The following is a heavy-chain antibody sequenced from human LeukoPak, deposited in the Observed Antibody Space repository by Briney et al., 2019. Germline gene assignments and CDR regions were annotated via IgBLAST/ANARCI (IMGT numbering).Heavy chain of an antibody. CDR2: ISAYNGNT. CDR1: GYTFTSYG. D-gene: IGHD3-10*01. V-gene: IGHV1-18*01. CDR3: AKDTYYGSGSYPGY. Sequence: ASVKVSCKASGYTFTSYGITWVRQAPGHGLEWMGWISAYNGNTNYAQKLQGRVTMTTDTSTSTAYMELRSLRSVDTAVYYCAKDTYYGSGSYPGYWGQGTLVTVSS. J-gene: IGHJ4*02.